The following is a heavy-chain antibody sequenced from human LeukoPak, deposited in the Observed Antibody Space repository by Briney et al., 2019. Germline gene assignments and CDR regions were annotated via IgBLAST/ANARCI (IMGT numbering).Heavy chain of an antibody. V-gene: IGHV3-15*01. Sequence: GGSLRLSCAASGFTFSNAWMSWVRQAPGKGLEWVGRIKSKTNGGTTDYAAPVKGRFTISRDDSKNTLYLQMNSLRTGDTAVYYCTTDRGSRELLHYYFDYWGQGTLVTVSS. CDR2: IKSKTNGGTT. CDR3: TTDRGSRELLHYYFDY. D-gene: IGHD3-10*01. J-gene: IGHJ4*02. CDR1: GFTFSNAW.